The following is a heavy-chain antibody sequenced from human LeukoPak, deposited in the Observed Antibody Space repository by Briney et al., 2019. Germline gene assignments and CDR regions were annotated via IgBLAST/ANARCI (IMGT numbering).Heavy chain of an antibody. D-gene: IGHD6-19*01. V-gene: IGHV1-18*01. J-gene: IGHJ4*02. CDR2: ISAYNGNT. Sequence: ASVKVSCKASGYTFTSYDINWVRQATGQGLEWMGWISAYNGNTNYAQKLQGRVTMTTDTSTSTAYMELRSLRSDDTAVYYCARVADSSGHGDYWGQGTLVTVSS. CDR1: GYTFTSYD. CDR3: ARVADSSGHGDY.